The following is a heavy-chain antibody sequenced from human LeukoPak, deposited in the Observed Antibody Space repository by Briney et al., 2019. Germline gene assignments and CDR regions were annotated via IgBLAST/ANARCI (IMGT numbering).Heavy chain of an antibody. V-gene: IGHV3-48*01. CDR2: ISSSSSTI. CDR1: GFTFSSYS. J-gene: IGHJ4*02. Sequence: GGSLRLSCAASGFTFSSYSMNWVRQAPGKGLEWVSYISSSSSTIYYADSVKGRFTISRDNAKNSLYLQMNSLRAEDTAVYYCARDRGTVVVVVADDYFDYWGQGTLVTVPS. CDR3: ARDRGTVVVVVADDYFDY. D-gene: IGHD2-15*01.